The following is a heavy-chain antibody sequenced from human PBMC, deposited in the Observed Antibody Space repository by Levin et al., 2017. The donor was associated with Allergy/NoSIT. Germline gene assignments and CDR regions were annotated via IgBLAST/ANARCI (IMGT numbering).Heavy chain of an antibody. CDR3: ARDLGTGWYDNAFEI. J-gene: IGHJ3*02. V-gene: IGHV1-18*01. D-gene: IGHD6-19*01. CDR2: ISPNNGHT. CDR1: GYTFRVYG. Sequence: GASVKVSCKASGYTFRVYGIIWVRQAPGEGLEWLGWISPNNGHTKVSHKVQGRVTMTTDASTTTAYLEIRSLTSDDTAVYYCARDLGTGWYDNAFEIWGQGTLVSVSS.